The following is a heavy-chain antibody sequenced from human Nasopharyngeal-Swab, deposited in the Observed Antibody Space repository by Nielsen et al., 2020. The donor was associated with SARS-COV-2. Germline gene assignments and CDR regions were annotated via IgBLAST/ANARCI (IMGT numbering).Heavy chain of an antibody. CDR1: GLTSSSYT. Sequence: GRSLRLSCAVSGLTSSSYTMNWVRQAPGKGLEWVSSISPTSDYIYYAESVKGRFTISRDNAKNSLFLQMNSLRAEETAIYYCVRGSYGHYDSWGQGALITVSS. J-gene: IGHJ5*01. CDR3: VRGSYGHYDS. CDR2: ISPTSDYI. D-gene: IGHD4-17*01. V-gene: IGHV3-21*06.